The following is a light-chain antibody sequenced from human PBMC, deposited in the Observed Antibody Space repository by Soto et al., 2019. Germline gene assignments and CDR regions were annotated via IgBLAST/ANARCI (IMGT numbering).Light chain of an antibody. Sequence: DIQMTQSPSTLSASVGDRVTITCRASHSISSYVNWYQQKPGKGPKLLINAASSLQSGVPSRFSGSRSGTDFTLTISSLRPEDFATYYCQQTFNSPITFGQGTRLEIK. CDR1: HSISSY. CDR2: AAS. J-gene: IGKJ5*01. V-gene: IGKV1-39*01. CDR3: QQTFNSPIT.